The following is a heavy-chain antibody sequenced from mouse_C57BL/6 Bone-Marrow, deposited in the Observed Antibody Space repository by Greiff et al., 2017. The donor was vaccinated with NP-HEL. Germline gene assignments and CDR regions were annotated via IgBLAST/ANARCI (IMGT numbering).Heavy chain of an antibody. D-gene: IGHD1-1*01. CDR3: TRSGYYYGSDYYAMDY. Sequence: VQLQESGAELVRPGASVTLSCKASGYTFSDYEMHWVKQTPVHGLEWIGAIDPETGGTAYNQKFKGKAILTADKSSSTAYMELRSLTSEDSAVYYCTRSGYYYGSDYYAMDYWGQGTSVTVSS. J-gene: IGHJ4*01. V-gene: IGHV1-15*01. CDR1: GYTFSDYE. CDR2: IDPETGGT.